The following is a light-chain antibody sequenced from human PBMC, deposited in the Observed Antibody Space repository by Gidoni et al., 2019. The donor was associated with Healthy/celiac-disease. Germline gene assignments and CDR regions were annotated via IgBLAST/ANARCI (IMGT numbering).Light chain of an antibody. V-gene: IGKV3-15*01. CDR2: GAS. J-gene: IGKJ5*01. Sequence: EIVLTQSPATRAVSPGERATLSCRASQSVSSNLAWYPQKPGQAPRLLISGASTRATGIPARFSGSGSGTEFTLTISRLQSEDFAVYYCQQYNNWPLTFGQGTRLEIK. CDR3: QQYNNWPLT. CDR1: QSVSSN.